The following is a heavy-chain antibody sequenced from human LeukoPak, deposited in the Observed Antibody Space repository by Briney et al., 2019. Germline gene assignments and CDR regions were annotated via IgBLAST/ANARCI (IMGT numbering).Heavy chain of an antibody. D-gene: IGHD1-26*01. V-gene: IGHV3-30*02. CDR1: GFTFSSYG. CDR2: IRYDGSNK. J-gene: IGHJ4*02. Sequence: GGSLRLSCAASGFTFSSYGMHWVRQAPGKGLEWVAFIRYDGSNKYYADSVKGRFTISRDNSKNTLYLQMNSLRAEDTAVYYCAKDPGNIVGDANFDNWGQGTLVSVSS. CDR3: AKDPGNIVGDANFDN.